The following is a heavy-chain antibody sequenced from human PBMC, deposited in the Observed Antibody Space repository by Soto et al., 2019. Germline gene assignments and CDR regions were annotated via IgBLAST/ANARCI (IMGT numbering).Heavy chain of an antibody. CDR2: IYYSGST. Sequence: TLSLTCTVSGGSISSGGYYSSWFRQHPGKGLEWIGYIYYSGSTYYNPSLKSRVTISVDTSKNQFSLKLSSVTAADTAVYYCARGGRRSPGMDVWGQGTTVTVSS. CDR1: GGSISSGGYY. CDR3: ARGGRRSPGMDV. J-gene: IGHJ6*02. V-gene: IGHV4-31*03.